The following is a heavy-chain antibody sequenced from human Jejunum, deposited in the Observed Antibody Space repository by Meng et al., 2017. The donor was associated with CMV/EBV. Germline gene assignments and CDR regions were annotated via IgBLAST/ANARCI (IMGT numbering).Heavy chain of an antibody. CDR1: GYTLTYYS. V-gene: IGHV1-18*01. Sequence: QVQLVHAETEVKTPVSSVKSSCKTAGYTLTYYSLNWVRQAPGQGLEWMGWISTYNGHANYAQKFQGRVTMTTDTSSSTTYMELRSLKSDDTAVYYCARDPSNSSGWHAYLDYWGQGTLVTVSS. D-gene: IGHD6-19*01. J-gene: IGHJ4*02. CDR2: ISTYNGHA. CDR3: ARDPSNSSGWHAYLDY.